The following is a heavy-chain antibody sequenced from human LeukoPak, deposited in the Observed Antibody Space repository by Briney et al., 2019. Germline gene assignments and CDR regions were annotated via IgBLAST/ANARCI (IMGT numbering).Heavy chain of an antibody. J-gene: IGHJ4*02. V-gene: IGHV4-39*01. CDR1: GGSISSSSYY. D-gene: IGHD3-16*02. CDR3: ARQAVLWLRLGELSSFDY. Sequence: SETLSLTCTVCGGSISSSSYYWGWIRQPPGKGLEWIGSIYYSGSTYYNPSLKSRVTISVDTSKNQFSLKLSSVTAADTAVYYCARQAVLWLRLGELSSFDYWGQGTLVTVSS. CDR2: IYYSGST.